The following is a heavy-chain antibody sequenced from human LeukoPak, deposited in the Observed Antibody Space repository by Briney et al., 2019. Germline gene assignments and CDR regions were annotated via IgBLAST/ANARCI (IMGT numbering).Heavy chain of an antibody. CDR1: GYTFTSYY. V-gene: IGHV1-46*01. Sequence: ASVKVSCKASGYTFTSYYMHWVRQAPGQGLEWMGIINPSGGSTSYAQKFQGRVTMTRDTSTSTVYMELRNLRSEDTAVYYCARDHEYYYGSGSYYPGGCDYWGQGTLVTVSS. CDR2: INPSGGST. CDR3: ARDHEYYYGSGSYYPGGCDY. J-gene: IGHJ4*02. D-gene: IGHD3-10*01.